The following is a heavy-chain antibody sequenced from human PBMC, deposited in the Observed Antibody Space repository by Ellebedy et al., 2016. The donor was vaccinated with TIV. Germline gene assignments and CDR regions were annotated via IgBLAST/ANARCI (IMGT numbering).Heavy chain of an antibody. CDR2: ITGSGSGK. D-gene: IGHD6-13*01. V-gene: IGHV3-23*01. J-gene: IGHJ4*02. CDR3: AKGGIGETGALNS. CDR1: GFTFNNYA. Sequence: GESLKISCAASGFTFNNYAMSWVRQAPRKGLEWVSSITGSGSGKYYSDSVRGRFIISRDNFKNALYLQMNSLEAEDTAVYFCAKGGIGETGALNSWGQGTQVTVSS.